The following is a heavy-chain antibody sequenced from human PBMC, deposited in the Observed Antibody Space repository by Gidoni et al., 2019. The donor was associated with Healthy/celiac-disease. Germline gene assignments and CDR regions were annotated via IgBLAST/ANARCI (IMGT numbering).Heavy chain of an antibody. J-gene: IGHJ3*02. Sequence: QVQLQQWGAGLLKPSETLSLTCAVYGGSFSGYYWSWIRQPPGKGLEWIGEINHSGSTNYNPSLKSRVTISVDTSKNQFSLRLSSVTAADTAVYYCARGRSWGYSSPIVRSAFDIWGQGTMVTVSS. CDR2: INHSGST. CDR1: GGSFSGYY. D-gene: IGHD6-13*01. V-gene: IGHV4-34*01. CDR3: ARGRSWGYSSPIVRSAFDI.